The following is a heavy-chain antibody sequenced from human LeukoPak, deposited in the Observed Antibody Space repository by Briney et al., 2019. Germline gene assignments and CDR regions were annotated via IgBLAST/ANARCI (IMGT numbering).Heavy chain of an antibody. CDR2: ISDSGGII. CDR1: GFTFSSNA. V-gene: IGHV3-23*01. Sequence: GRSLRLSCAASGFTFSSNAFNWVRQAPGKGLEWVSAISDSGGIIQYADSVRGRFTISRDNSKNTLYLQMNSLRVEDTAVYYCARYFHDWGQGTLVTVSS. CDR3: ARYFHD. J-gene: IGHJ4*02.